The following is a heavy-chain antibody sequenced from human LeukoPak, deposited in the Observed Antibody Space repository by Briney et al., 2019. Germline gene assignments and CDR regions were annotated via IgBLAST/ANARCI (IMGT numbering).Heavy chain of an antibody. V-gene: IGHV4-4*07. CDR3: ARGIAAFDF. CDR2: FYISGST. J-gene: IGHJ4*02. CDR1: GFSISSYY. Sequence: PGESLSLTCAVSGFSISSYYLSWIRQPAGKGLEWIGRFYISGSTNYNPSLQSRVTMSVDTSKYQFYLTLSSVTAADTAVYYCARGIAAFDFWGQASMVTVSS. D-gene: IGHD6-13*01.